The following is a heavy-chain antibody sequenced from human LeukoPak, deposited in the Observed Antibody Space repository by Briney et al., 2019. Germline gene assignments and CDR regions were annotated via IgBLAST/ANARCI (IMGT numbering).Heavy chain of an antibody. CDR3: ARHGSGSGWFYYYYMDV. Sequence: PSETLSLACAVSGYSISSGYYWGWIRQPPGKGLEWIGSIYHSGSTYYNPSLKSRVTISVDTSRSQFSVKLSSVAAADTAVYYCARHGSGSGWFYYYYMDVWGKGTTVTVSS. V-gene: IGHV4-38-2*01. CDR1: GYSISSGYY. J-gene: IGHJ6*03. D-gene: IGHD6-19*01. CDR2: IYHSGST.